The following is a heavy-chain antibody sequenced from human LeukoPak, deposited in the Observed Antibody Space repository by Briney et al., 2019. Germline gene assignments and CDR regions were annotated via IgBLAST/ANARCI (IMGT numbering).Heavy chain of an antibody. Sequence: SETLSLTCTVSGGSISSSSYYWGWIRQPPGKGLEWIGSIYYSGSTYYNPSLKSRVTISVDTSKNQFSLKLSSVTAADTAVYYCARPGTYRTQNYYYYYMDVWGKGTTVTVSS. CDR2: IYYSGST. CDR3: ARPGTYRTQNYYYYYMDV. V-gene: IGHV4-39*07. J-gene: IGHJ6*03. CDR1: GGSISSSSYY. D-gene: IGHD1-1*01.